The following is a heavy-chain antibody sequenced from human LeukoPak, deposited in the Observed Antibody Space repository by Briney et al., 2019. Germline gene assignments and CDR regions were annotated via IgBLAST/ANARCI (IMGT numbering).Heavy chain of an antibody. D-gene: IGHD3-10*01. CDR3: ASEGEYYGSGSSVQ. CDR1: GGSFSGYY. CDR2: INHSGST. V-gene: IGHV4-34*01. J-gene: IGHJ4*02. Sequence: SETLSLTCAVYGGSFSGYYWSWIRQPPGKGLEWIGEINHSGSTNYNPSLKSRVTISVDTSKNQFSLKLSSVTAADTAVYYCASEGEYYGSGSSVQWGQGTLVTVSS.